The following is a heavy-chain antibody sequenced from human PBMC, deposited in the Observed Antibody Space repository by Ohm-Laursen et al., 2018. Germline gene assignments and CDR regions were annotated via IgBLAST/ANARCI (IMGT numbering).Heavy chain of an antibody. Sequence: SLRLSCTASGFIFSSFGMHWVRQAPGKGLEWVALISNDGSNKYCADSVKGRFTISRDNSKNTLNLQMSSLRTEDTAVYYCAGDPGDADTFDYWGQGTLVTVSS. CDR1: GFIFSSFG. CDR3: AGDPGDADTFDY. V-gene: IGHV3-30*03. CDR2: ISNDGSNK. D-gene: IGHD2-21*01. J-gene: IGHJ4*02.